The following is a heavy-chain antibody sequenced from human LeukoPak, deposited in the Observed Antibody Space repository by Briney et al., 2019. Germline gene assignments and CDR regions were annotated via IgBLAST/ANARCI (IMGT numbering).Heavy chain of an antibody. V-gene: IGHV4-31*03. D-gene: IGHD2-2*01. CDR1: GGSISSGGYY. J-gene: IGHJ4*02. Sequence: SLTLSLTCTVSGGSISSGGYYWSWIRQHPGKGLEWIGYIYYSGSTYYNPSLKSRVTISVDTSKNQFSLKLSSVTAADTAVYYCAGGFIVVVPAAITYWGQGTLVTVSS. CDR2: IYYSGST. CDR3: AGGFIVVVPAAITY.